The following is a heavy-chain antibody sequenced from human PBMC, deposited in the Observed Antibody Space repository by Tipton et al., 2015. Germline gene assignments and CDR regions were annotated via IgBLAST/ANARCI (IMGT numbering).Heavy chain of an antibody. Sequence: QLVQSGAEVKKPGASVKVSCKASGYTFTRHGISWVRQAPGQGLEWMGWISTYNGNANYAQKLQGRVTMTRDTSTSTAYMELRSLRSDDTAVYYCAKLVGAGQATAALFVYWGQGTLVTVSS. J-gene: IGHJ4*02. CDR2: ISTYNGNA. CDR1: GYTFTRHG. D-gene: IGHD6-13*01. V-gene: IGHV1-18*01. CDR3: AKLVGAGQATAALFVY.